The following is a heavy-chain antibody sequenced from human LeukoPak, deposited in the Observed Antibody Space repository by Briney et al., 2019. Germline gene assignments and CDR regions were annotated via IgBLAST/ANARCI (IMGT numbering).Heavy chain of an antibody. J-gene: IGHJ5*02. CDR2: INSDGSST. Sequence: PGGSLRLPCAASGFTFSSYWMHWVRQAPGKGLVWVSRINSDGSSTSYADSVKGRFTISRDNAKNTLYLQMNSLRAEDTAVYYCARDLGYCSGGSCYAYNWFDPWGQGTLVTVSS. V-gene: IGHV3-74*01. CDR1: GFTFSSYW. D-gene: IGHD2-15*01. CDR3: ARDLGYCSGGSCYAYNWFDP.